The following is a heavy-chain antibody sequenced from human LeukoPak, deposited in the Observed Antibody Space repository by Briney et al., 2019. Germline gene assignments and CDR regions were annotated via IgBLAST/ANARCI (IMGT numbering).Heavy chain of an antibody. Sequence: PWGSLRLSCAASGFTFSSYGMHWVRQAPGKGLEWVAFIRYDGSNKYYADSVKGRFTISRDNSKKTLYLQMNSLRAEDTALYYCARDKFVPGDLGEDLWEFDYWGQGTLVTVSS. CDR1: GFTFSSYG. CDR3: ARDKFVPGDLGEDLWEFDY. CDR2: IRYDGSNK. J-gene: IGHJ4*02. V-gene: IGHV3-30*02. D-gene: IGHD1-26*01.